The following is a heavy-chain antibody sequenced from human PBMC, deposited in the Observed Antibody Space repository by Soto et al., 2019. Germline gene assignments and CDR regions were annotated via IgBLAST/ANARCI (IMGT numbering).Heavy chain of an antibody. Sequence: PGESMKVSCNGAGCSFTSYWISWVRKMTGKGLEWMGRIDPSDSYTNYSPSFQGHVTISADKSISTAYLQWSSLKASDTAMYYCAREYPPYGMDVWGQGTTVTVSS. J-gene: IGHJ6*02. V-gene: IGHV5-10-1*01. CDR3: AREYPPYGMDV. D-gene: IGHD2-2*01. CDR1: GCSFTSYW. CDR2: IDPSDSYT.